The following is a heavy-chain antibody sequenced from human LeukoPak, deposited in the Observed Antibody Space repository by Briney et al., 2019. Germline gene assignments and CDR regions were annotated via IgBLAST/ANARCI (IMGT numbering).Heavy chain of an antibody. CDR1: GFTFSDYY. Sequence: PGGSLRLSCAASGFTFSDYYMSWIRQAPGKELEWVSYISSSSSYTNYADSVKGRFTISRDNAKNSLYLQMNSLRAEDTAVYYCARVKTKTRYYYDSSGLPTAFDIWGQGTMVTVSS. J-gene: IGHJ3*02. CDR3: ARVKTKTRYYYDSSGLPTAFDI. D-gene: IGHD3-22*01. CDR2: ISSSSSYT. V-gene: IGHV3-11*05.